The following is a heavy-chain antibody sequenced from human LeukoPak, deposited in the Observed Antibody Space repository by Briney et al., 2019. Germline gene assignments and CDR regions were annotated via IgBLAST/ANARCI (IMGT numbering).Heavy chain of an antibody. J-gene: IGHJ6*03. CDR2: INWNGGST. D-gene: IGHD3-16*02. CDR1: EFTFSTYS. CDR3: ARSGLSHSPMITFGGVIADYYMDV. Sequence: GGSLRLSCAASEFTFSTYSMNWVRQAPGKGLEWVSGINWNGGSTGYADSVKGRFTISRDNAKNSLYLQMNSLRAEDTALYYCARSGLSHSPMITFGGVIADYYMDVWGKGTTVTVSS. V-gene: IGHV3-20*04.